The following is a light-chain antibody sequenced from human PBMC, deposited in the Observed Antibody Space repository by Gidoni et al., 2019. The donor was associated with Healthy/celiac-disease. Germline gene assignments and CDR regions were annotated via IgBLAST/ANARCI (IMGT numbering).Light chain of an antibody. CDR1: SSNIGAGYD. CDR3: QSYDSSLSGSYV. Sequence: QSVLTQPPSVSGAPGQRVTISCTGSSSNIGAGYDVHWYQQLPGTAPKLLLYGNSNRPSGVPDRFSGSKSGTSASLAITVLQAEDGADYYCQSYDSSLSGSYVFGTGTKVTVL. CDR2: GNS. V-gene: IGLV1-40*01. J-gene: IGLJ1*01.